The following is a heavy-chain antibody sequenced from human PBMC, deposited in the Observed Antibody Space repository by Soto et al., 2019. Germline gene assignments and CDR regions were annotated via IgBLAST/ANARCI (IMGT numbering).Heavy chain of an antibody. J-gene: IGHJ4*02. CDR2: INSDGSST. V-gene: IGHV3-74*01. D-gene: IGHD2-15*01. CDR3: VRTSLVVAAATREDY. Sequence: EVQLVESGGGLVQPGESLRLSCAASGFTFSSYWMHWVRQAPGKGLVWVSRINSDGSSTSYAGSVKGRFTISRDNAKKTLYLQMNSLRAEDTAVYYCVRTSLVVAAATREDYWGQGTLVTVSS. CDR1: GFTFSSYW.